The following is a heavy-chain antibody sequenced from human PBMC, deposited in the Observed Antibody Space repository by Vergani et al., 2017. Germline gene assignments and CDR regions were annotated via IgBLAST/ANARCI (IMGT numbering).Heavy chain of an antibody. CDR2: IYYSGST. J-gene: IGHJ4*02. Sequence: QVQLQQWGAGLLKPSETLSLTCTVSGGSISSGGYYWSWIRQHPGKGLEWIGYIYYSGSTYYNPSLKSRVTISVDTSKNQFSLKLSSVTAADTAVYYCARATIAARPGIDYWGQGTLVTVSS. D-gene: IGHD6-6*01. CDR1: GGSISSGGYY. CDR3: ARATIAARPGIDY. V-gene: IGHV4-31*03.